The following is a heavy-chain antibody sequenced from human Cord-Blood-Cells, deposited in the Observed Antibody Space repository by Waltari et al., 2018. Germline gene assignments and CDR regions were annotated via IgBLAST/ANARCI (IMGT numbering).Heavy chain of an antibody. CDR2: IYPGDSDT. CDR1: GYRFTIYW. D-gene: IGHD3-9*01. J-gene: IGHJ3*02. CDR3: ARGGYYDILTGYPPDAFDI. Sequence: EVQLVQSGAAVKKPGESLKISCKGSGYRFTIYWIGWVHQMPGKGREWMGIIYPGDSDTRYSPSFQGQVTISADKSISTAYLQWSSLKASDTAMYYCARGGYYDILTGYPPDAFDIWGQGTMVTVSS. V-gene: IGHV5-51*07.